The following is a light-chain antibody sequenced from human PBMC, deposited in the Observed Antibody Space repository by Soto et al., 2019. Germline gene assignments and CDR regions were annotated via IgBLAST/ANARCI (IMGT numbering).Light chain of an antibody. CDR2: GAS. CDR1: QSVSSS. Sequence: EIVLTQSPATLSVSPGETATLFCRASQSVSSSVAWYQQKPGRAPRLLISGASTRATGIPARFSGSGSGTEFTLTISRLEPEDFAVYYCQQYGSSLFTFGQGTKVDIK. V-gene: IGKV3-15*01. J-gene: IGKJ2*01. CDR3: QQYGSSLFT.